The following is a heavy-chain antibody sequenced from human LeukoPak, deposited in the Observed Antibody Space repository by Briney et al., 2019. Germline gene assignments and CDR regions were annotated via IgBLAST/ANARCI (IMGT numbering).Heavy chain of an antibody. CDR1: GGSISSSSYY. CDR3: ARHGSVPRSLLYYGSGSYWPASLYYYYYMDV. V-gene: IGHV4-39*01. J-gene: IGHJ6*03. Sequence: PSETLSLTCTVSGGSISSSSYYWGWIRQPPGKGLEWIGSIYYSGSTYYNPSLKSRVTISVDTSKNQFSLKLSSVTAADTAVYYCARHGSVPRSLLYYGSGSYWPASLYYYYYMDVWGKGTTVTISS. CDR2: IYYSGST. D-gene: IGHD3-10*01.